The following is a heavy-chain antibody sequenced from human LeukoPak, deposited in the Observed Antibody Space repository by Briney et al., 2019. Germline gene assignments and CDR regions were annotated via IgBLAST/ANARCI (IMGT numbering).Heavy chain of an antibody. CDR2: IIPIFGTA. CDR3: ARVLRRGGPVGALGY. V-gene: IGHV1-69*13. CDR1: GGTFSSYA. J-gene: IGHJ4*02. D-gene: IGHD1-26*01. Sequence: SVKVSCKASGGTFSSYAISWVRQAPGQGLEWMGGIIPIFGTANYAQKFQGRVTITADESTSTAYMELSSLRSEDTAVYYCARVLRRGGPVGALGYWGQGTLVTVSS.